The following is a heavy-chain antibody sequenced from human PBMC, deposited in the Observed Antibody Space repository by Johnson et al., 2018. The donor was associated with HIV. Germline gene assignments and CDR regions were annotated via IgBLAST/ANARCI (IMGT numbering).Heavy chain of an antibody. J-gene: IGHJ3*02. Sequence: QVQLVESGGGVVQPGRSPRLSCAAPGFNFSNYSMHWVRQAPGKGLEWVAVISYDGSKNYNADSVKGRFTISRDNSKNTLYLQMNTLRAEDTAVYYCARGRGLQFLEWPTGLWSAFDIWGQGTMVTVSS. CDR1: GFNFSNYS. D-gene: IGHD3-3*01. CDR3: ARGRGLQFLEWPTGLWSAFDI. V-gene: IGHV3-30*04. CDR2: ISYDGSKN.